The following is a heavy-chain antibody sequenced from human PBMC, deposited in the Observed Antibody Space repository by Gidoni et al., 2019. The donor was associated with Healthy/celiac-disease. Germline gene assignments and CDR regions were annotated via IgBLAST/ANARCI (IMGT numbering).Heavy chain of an antibody. CDR2: INHSGST. Sequence: QVQLQQWGAGLLKPSETLSLTCAVYVGSFSGYYWSWIRQPPGKGLEWIGEINHSGSTNYNPSLKSRVTISVDTSKNQFSLKLSSVTAADTAVYYCARGEGKRWLQSTLPVAFDIWGQGTMVTVSS. J-gene: IGHJ3*02. CDR3: ARGEGKRWLQSTLPVAFDI. CDR1: VGSFSGYY. V-gene: IGHV4-34*01. D-gene: IGHD5-12*01.